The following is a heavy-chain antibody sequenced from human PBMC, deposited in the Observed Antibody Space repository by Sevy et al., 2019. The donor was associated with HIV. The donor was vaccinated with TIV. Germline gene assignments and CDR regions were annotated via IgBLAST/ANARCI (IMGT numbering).Heavy chain of an antibody. CDR1: GFTFSSYA. V-gene: IGHV3-30-3*01. CDR3: ARFLGYMGAFDI. CDR2: ISYDGSNK. D-gene: IGHD3-16*02. J-gene: IGHJ3*02. Sequence: GGSLRLSCAASGFTFSSYAMHWVRQAPGKGLEWVAVISYDGSNKYYAYSVKGRFTISRDNSKNTLYLQMNSLRAEDTAVYYCARFLGYMGAFDIWGQGTMVTVSS.